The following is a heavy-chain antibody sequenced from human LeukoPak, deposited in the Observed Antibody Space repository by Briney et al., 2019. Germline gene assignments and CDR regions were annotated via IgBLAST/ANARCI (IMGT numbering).Heavy chain of an antibody. J-gene: IGHJ4*02. V-gene: IGHV3-30*02. D-gene: IGHD6-19*01. CDR3: AKDRGSSGWSGVDH. CDR2: IRNDGNNK. Sequence: PGGSLRLSCAASGFTFSSYSMNWVRQAPGKGLEWVAFIRNDGNNKYYADSVKGRFTISRDNSKNTLYLQMTSLRVEDTAVYYCAKDRGSSGWSGVDHWGQGTLVTVSS. CDR1: GFTFSSYS.